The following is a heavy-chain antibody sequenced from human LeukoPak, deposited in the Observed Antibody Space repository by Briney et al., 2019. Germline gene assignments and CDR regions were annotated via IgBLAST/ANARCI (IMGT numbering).Heavy chain of an antibody. CDR3: ARLSSSWYGDI. V-gene: IGHV5-51*01. Sequence: GESLKISCKGSGYSFTSYWIAWVRHMPGKGLDWMGIIYLGDSDTRYSPSFQGQVTISADKSISTAYLQWSSLKASDTAMYYCARLSSSWYGDIWGRGTMVTVSS. CDR2: IYLGDSDT. CDR1: GYSFTSYW. J-gene: IGHJ3*02. D-gene: IGHD6-13*01.